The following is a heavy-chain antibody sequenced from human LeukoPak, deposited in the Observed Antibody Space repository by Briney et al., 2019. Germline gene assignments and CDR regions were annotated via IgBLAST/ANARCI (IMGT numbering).Heavy chain of an antibody. CDR3: ARRGYFDY. V-gene: IGHV4-61*05. J-gene: IGHJ4*02. CDR1: GGSISSSSYY. D-gene: IGHD3-10*01. Sequence: PSETLSLTCTVSGGSISSSSYYWGWIRQPPGKRLEWIGHIYYSGSAYYNPSLKSRVTISIDTSKNQFSLKLTSVTAADTAIYYCARRGYFDYWGQGILVTVSA. CDR2: IYYSGSA.